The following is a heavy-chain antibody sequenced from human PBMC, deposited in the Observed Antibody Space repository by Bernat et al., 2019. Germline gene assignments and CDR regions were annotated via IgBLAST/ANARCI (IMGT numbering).Heavy chain of an antibody. CDR2: ISSSSSTI. D-gene: IGHD3-22*01. Sequence: EVQLVESGGGLVQPGGSLSLSCAASGFTFSSYSMNWVRQAPGKGLERVSYISSSSSTIYYADSVKGRFTISRDNAKNSLYLQMNSLRDEDTAVYYCARDRKDSSGYYPSGSLDYWGQGTLVTVSS. V-gene: IGHV3-48*02. J-gene: IGHJ4*02. CDR1: GFTFSSYS. CDR3: ARDRKDSSGYYPSGSLDY.